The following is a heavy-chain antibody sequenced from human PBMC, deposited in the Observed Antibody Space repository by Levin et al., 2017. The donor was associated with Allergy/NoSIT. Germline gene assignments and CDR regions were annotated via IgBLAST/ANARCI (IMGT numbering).Heavy chain of an antibody. CDR1: GFTFSSFG. V-gene: IGHV3-33*01. J-gene: IGHJ6*03. Sequence: GESLKISCAASGFTFSSFGIHWVRQAPGKGLEWVALIWYDGSNKYYADSVKGRFTISRDNPKNTLSLQVNSLRAEDTAVYYCARVAADGTYHYYYYMDVWGKGTTVTVSS. D-gene: IGHD6-13*01. CDR3: ARVAADGTYHYYYYMDV. CDR2: IWYDGSNK.